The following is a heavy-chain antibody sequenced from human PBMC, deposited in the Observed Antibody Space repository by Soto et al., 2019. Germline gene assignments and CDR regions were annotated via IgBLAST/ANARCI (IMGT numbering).Heavy chain of an antibody. J-gene: IGHJ5*02. Sequence: TXSLTCTVSGGSXXXXXXYXXWIRQHPGKGLEWIGYIYYSGSTYYNQSLKSRVTISVDTSRNQFSLKPSSVTAADTAVYYCARDSEWWFDPWGQGTLVTVSS. CDR1: GGSXXXXXXY. CDR3: ARDSEWWFDP. CDR2: IYYSGST. D-gene: IGHD3-3*01. V-gene: IGHV4-31*03.